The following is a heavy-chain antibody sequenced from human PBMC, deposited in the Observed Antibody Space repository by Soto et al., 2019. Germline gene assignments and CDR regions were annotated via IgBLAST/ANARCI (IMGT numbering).Heavy chain of an antibody. CDR1: GGSFSGYY. D-gene: IGHD3-22*01. Sequence: SETLSLTCAVYGGSFSGYYWSWIRQPPGKGLEWIGEINHSGSTNYNPSLKSRVTISVDTSKNQFSLKLSSVTAADTAVYYCARVRSGYYYGYYYYGMVVSCQATTVSVSS. V-gene: IGHV4-34*01. J-gene: IGHJ6*02. CDR3: ARVRSGYYYGYYYYGMVV. CDR2: INHSGST.